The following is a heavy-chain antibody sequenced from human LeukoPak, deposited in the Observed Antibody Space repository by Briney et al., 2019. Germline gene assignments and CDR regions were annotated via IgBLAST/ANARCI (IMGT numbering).Heavy chain of an antibody. D-gene: IGHD2-2*02. Sequence: GSSVKVSCKASGGTFSSYAISWVRQAPGQGLEWMGGIIPIFGTANYAQKFQGRVTITADESTSTAYMELSSLRSEDTAVYYCARYCSSTSCYNGDYWGQGPLDSVSS. V-gene: IGHV1-69*01. CDR1: GGTFSSYA. J-gene: IGHJ4*02. CDR3: ARYCSSTSCYNGDY. CDR2: IIPIFGTA.